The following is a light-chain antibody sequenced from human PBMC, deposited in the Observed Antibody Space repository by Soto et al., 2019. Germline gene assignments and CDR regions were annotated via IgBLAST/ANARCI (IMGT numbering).Light chain of an antibody. CDR3: QQASYFPFT. J-gene: IGKJ3*01. CDR2: SAS. CDR1: QSVTTW. V-gene: IGKV1-12*01. Sequence: DIQMTQSPSFVSASVGDRVTITCRASQSVTTWLAWYQQRPGKAPRLLIHSASSLRSGVPSRFSGSGSGAEFTLTIGCLHPEDVATKFCQQASYFPFTVGPGTTVAI.